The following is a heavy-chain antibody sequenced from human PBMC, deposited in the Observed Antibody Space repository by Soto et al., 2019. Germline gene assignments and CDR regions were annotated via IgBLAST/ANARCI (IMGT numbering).Heavy chain of an antibody. CDR3: ARDRNWEGQWLVYDAVDI. CDR1: GFTFSSYE. CDR2: ISSSGSTI. Sequence: GGSLRLSCAASGFTFSSYEMNWVRQAPGKGLEWVSYISSSGSTIYYADSGKGRFTISRDNAKNSLYLQMNSLRAEDTAVYYCARDRNWEGQWLVYDAVDIWGQGTMVTVSS. J-gene: IGHJ3*02. D-gene: IGHD6-19*01. V-gene: IGHV3-48*03.